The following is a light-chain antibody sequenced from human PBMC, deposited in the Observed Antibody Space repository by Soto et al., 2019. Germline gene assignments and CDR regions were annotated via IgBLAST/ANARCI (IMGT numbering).Light chain of an antibody. CDR1: SSNIGSYT. J-gene: IGLJ1*01. CDR2: SNN. CDR3: AAWDDSLNGYV. V-gene: IGLV1-44*01. Sequence: QLVLTQPPSASGTPGQRVTISCSGSSSNIGSYTVNWYQLLPGTAPKLLIYSNNQRPSGVPDRFSGSKSGTSASLAISGLQSDDEADYYCAAWDDSLNGYVFGTGTKLTVL.